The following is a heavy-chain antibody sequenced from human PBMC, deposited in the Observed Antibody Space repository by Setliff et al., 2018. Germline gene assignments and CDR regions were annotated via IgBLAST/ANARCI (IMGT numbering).Heavy chain of an antibody. CDR2: IYSDGNTT. D-gene: IGHD3-10*01. CDR3: ASSSGWIPWKQH. J-gene: IGHJ1*01. V-gene: IGHV3-74*01. Sequence: PGGSLRLSCVVSGLTVSNECMGWVRQAPGKGLEWVSRIYSDGNTTNYADSVKGRLTISRDNAKNTLFLQMNSMRAEDTALYYCASSSGWIPWKQHWGPGTLVTVSS. CDR1: GLTVSNEC.